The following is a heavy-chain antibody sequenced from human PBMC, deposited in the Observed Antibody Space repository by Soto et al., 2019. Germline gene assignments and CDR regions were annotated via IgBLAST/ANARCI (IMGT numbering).Heavy chain of an antibody. V-gene: IGHV4-34*01. D-gene: IGHD3-3*01. Sequence: PSETLSLTCAAYGGSFSGYYWSWIRQPPGTGQEWIGEINHSGSTNYNPSLTSRVTISVDTSKNQFSLKLRSVIAADTAVYYCGGGSSEWGGIEYWGGGTLVTVSS. CDR3: GGGSSEWGGIEY. CDR2: INHSGST. J-gene: IGHJ4*02. CDR1: GGSFSGYY.